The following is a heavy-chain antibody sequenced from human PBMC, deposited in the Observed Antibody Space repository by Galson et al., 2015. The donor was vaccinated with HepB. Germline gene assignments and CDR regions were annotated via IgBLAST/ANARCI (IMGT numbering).Heavy chain of an antibody. Sequence: SLRLSCAASGFTFSSYTMNWVRQAPGKGLEWVSGISGSGGSTYYADSVKGRFTISRDNSKNTLYLQMNSLRNEDTAIYYCAKRDSFSPFDYWGQGALVTVSS. CDR2: ISGSGGST. J-gene: IGHJ4*02. CDR1: GFTFSSYT. D-gene: IGHD5-24*01. CDR3: AKRDSFSPFDY. V-gene: IGHV3-23*01.